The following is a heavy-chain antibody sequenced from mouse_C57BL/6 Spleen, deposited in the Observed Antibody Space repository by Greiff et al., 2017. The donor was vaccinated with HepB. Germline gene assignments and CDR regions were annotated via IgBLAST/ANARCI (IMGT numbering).Heavy chain of an antibody. CDR1: GFTFTDYY. J-gene: IGHJ2*01. CDR2: IRNKANGYTT. CDR3: ARYTGDEVDY. D-gene: IGHD3-3*01. Sequence: EVKLVESGGGLVQPGGSLSLSCAASGFTFTDYYMSWVRQPPGKALEWLGFIRNKANGYTTEYSASVKGRFTISRDNSQSILYLQMNALRAEDSATYYCARYTGDEVDYWGQGTTLTVSS. V-gene: IGHV7-3*01.